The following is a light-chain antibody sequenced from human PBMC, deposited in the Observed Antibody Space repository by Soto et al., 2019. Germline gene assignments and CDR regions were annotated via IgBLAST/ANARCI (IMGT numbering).Light chain of an antibody. V-gene: IGKV2-40*01. CDR1: QSLLDRDDGNMY. CDR2: TVS. CDR3: QQYGSSGT. Sequence: EIVMTQTPLSLPVTPGEPASISCRSSQSLLDRDDGNMYLDWYVQKPGQSPQLLIYTVSNRATGIPDRFSGSGSGTDFTLTISRLEPEDFAVYYCQQYGSSGTFGQGTKVDIK. J-gene: IGKJ1*01.